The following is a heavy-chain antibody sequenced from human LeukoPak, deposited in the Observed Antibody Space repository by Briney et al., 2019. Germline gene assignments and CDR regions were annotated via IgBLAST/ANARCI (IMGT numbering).Heavy chain of an antibody. CDR3: ARTTEGGYTYDYFYYYYMDV. V-gene: IGHV4-59*01. CDR1: GGSFSSYY. CDR2: IYYSGST. Sequence: SQTLSLTCTVSGGSFSSYYWSWIRQPPGKGLEWIGYIYYSGSTNYNPSLKSRVTISVDTSKNQFSLKLSPVTAADTAVYYCARTTEGGYTYDYFYYYYMDVWGKGTTVTISS. D-gene: IGHD5-18*01. J-gene: IGHJ6*03.